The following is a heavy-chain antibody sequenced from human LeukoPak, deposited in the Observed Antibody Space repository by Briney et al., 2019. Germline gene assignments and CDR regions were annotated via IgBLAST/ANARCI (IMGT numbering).Heavy chain of an antibody. Sequence: ASVKVSCKASGYTFTGYYMHWVRQAHGQGLEWMGRINPNSGGTNYTQKFQGRVTMTRDTSISTAYMELSRLRSDDTAVYYCARTAYRGGDCYIDYWGQGTLVTVSS. CDR1: GYTFTGYY. CDR2: INPNSGGT. CDR3: ARTAYRGGDCYIDY. J-gene: IGHJ4*02. D-gene: IGHD2-21*02. V-gene: IGHV1-2*06.